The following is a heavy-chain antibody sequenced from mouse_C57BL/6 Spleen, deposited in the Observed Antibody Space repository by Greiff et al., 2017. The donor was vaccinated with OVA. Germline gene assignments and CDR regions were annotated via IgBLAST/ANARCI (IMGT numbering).Heavy chain of an antibody. V-gene: IGHV1-76*01. CDR2: IYPGSGNT. Sequence: VQLQQSGAELVRPGASVKLSCKASGYTFTDYYINWVKQRPGQGLEWIARIYPGSGNTYYNEKFKGKATLTAEKSSSTAYMQLSSLTSEDSAVYFCARSIYYYFDYWGQGTTLTVSS. D-gene: IGHD2-1*01. CDR1: GYTFTDYY. J-gene: IGHJ2*01. CDR3: ARSIYYYFDY.